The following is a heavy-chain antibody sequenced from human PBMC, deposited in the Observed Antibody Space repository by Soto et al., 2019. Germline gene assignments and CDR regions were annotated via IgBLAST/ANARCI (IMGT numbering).Heavy chain of an antibody. CDR3: ARLNYDILTGYYSFDY. Sequence: PSETLSLTCAVSGGSISSSNWWSWVRQPPGKGLEWIGEIYHSGSTNYNPSLKSRVTISVDKSKNQFSLKLSSVTAADTAVYYCARLNYDILTGYYSFDYWGQGTLVTVSS. D-gene: IGHD3-9*01. V-gene: IGHV4-4*02. J-gene: IGHJ4*02. CDR1: GGSISSSNW. CDR2: IYHSGST.